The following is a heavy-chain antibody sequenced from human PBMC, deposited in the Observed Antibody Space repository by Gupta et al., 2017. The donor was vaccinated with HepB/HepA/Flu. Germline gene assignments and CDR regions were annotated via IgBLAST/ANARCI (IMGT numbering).Heavy chain of an antibody. CDR3: ARQAGVGTYYDYFDY. Sequence: QLHLQESGPGLVKPSETLSLSGIVSGGSVSSFGHYSAWIRQPPGKGLEWIGIIRFSENTYFNPSFMSRATISVDTSKNQFSLKFNSVTAADTAVYYCARQAGVGTYYDYFDYWGQGTLVTVSS. V-gene: IGHV4-39*01. CDR1: GGSVSSFGHY. CDR2: IRFSENT. J-gene: IGHJ4*02. D-gene: IGHD3-3*01.